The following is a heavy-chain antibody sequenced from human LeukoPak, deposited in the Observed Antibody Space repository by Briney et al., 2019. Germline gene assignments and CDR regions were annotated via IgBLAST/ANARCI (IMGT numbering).Heavy chain of an antibody. CDR3: AREPGSYEGF. Sequence: GGSLRLSCAASGFTFSRYEMNWVRQAPGKGLEWVAFITGDGHTIYYADSVKGRFSISRDNAKSSLFPQMSSLRAEDTALYYCAREPGSYEGFWGQGTLVTVSS. J-gene: IGHJ4*02. CDR1: GFTFSRYE. CDR2: ITGDGHTI. D-gene: IGHD3-10*01. V-gene: IGHV3-48*03.